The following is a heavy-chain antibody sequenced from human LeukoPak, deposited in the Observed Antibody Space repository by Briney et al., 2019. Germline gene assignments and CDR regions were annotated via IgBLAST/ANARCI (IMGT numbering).Heavy chain of an antibody. CDR1: GFTFSDHY. V-gene: IGHV3-72*01. D-gene: IGHD6-13*01. CDR2: RRNKVNSYTT. J-gene: IGHJ4*02. CDR3: ARSPGHSSSWSYYFDY. Sequence: GGSLRLSCAASGFTFSDHYMDWVRQAPGKGLEWVGRRRNKVNSYTTEYAASVKGRFTILRDDSKNSVYLQMNSLKIEDTAVYFCARSPGHSSSWSYYFDYWGQGTLVTVSS.